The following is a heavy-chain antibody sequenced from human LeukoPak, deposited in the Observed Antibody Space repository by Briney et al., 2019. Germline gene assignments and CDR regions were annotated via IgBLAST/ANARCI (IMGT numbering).Heavy chain of an antibody. D-gene: IGHD6-13*01. CDR2: ISGFNGKT. CDR1: GDTLSDYG. J-gene: IGHJ5*02. CDR3: ARVGSSGEFDL. Sequence: ASVRVSFKSSGDTLSDYGFTWVRQAPGQGGEWMGWISGFNGKTNYAVRVQDRLTLTTATSPNTTTLDLRGLRPDDTAMYSCARVGSSGEFDLWGQGTLLTVSS. V-gene: IGHV1-18*01.